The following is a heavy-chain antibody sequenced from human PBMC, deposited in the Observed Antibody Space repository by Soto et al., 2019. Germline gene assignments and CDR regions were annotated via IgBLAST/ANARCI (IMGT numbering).Heavy chain of an antibody. CDR3: ARLALVTRIFDY. D-gene: IGHD2-21*02. Sequence: PSETLSLTCAVSGGSISSGGYSWSWIRQPPGKGLEWIGYVYHSGNPYYNPSLKGRVTISLDRSKNQFSLELGSVTAADTAVYYCARLALVTRIFDYWGQGTLVTSPQ. CDR1: GGSISSGGYS. J-gene: IGHJ4*02. V-gene: IGHV4-30-2*01. CDR2: VYHSGNP.